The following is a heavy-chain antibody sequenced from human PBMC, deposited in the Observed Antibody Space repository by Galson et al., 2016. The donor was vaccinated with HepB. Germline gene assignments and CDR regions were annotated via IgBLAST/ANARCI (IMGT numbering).Heavy chain of an antibody. J-gene: IGHJ5*02. CDR1: GDSMRSSY. CDR2: VYYDGST. CDR3: ARHFGRRGGNSTSWRGWFDP. D-gene: IGHD2-2*01. Sequence: SETLSLTCSVSGDSMRSSYWSWIRQSPGRGLEWIGSVYYDGSTNYNPSLKSRVAISADTSKNQFPLRLSSVTSADTAVYYCARHFGRRGGNSTSWRGWFDPWGQGTLVIVSS. V-gene: IGHV4-59*01.